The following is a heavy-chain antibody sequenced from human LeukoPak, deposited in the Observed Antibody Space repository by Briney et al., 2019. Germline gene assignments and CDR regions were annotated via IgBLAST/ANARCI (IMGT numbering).Heavy chain of an antibody. Sequence: GGSLRLSCAASGFTFTKYAMHWVRQAPGKGLEWVAVISKDGSNEDYVDSVKGRFTISRDNSKNTLFLQMNTLRAEDTAVYYCASYAEYGGSWPLDYWGQGTLVTVSS. J-gene: IGHJ4*02. CDR2: ISKDGSNE. V-gene: IGHV3-30*03. CDR3: ASYAEYGGSWPLDY. CDR1: GFTFTKYA. D-gene: IGHD2-15*01.